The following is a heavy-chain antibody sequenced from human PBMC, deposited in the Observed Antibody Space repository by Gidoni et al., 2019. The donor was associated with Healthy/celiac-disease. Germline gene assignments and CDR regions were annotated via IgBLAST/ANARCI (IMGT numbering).Heavy chain of an antibody. D-gene: IGHD3-10*01. CDR3: ARGRRGNGSGSSQDHRWFDP. V-gene: IGHV4-30-2*01. Sequence: GLEWIGYIYHSGSTYYNPSLKSRVTISVDRSKNQFSLKLSSVTAADTAVYYCARGRRGNGSGSSQDHRWFDPWGQGTLVTVSS. CDR2: IYHSGST. J-gene: IGHJ5*02.